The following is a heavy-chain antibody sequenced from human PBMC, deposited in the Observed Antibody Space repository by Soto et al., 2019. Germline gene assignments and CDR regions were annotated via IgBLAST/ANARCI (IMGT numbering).Heavy chain of an antibody. CDR2: LSYAGDT. D-gene: IGHD3-10*01. Sequence: GGSLRLSCAASGFTLSTYDMHWVRQATGKGLEWVAALSYAGDTYYPGSVKGRFTVSRESAKNSLYLQMNSLTAGDTAVYYCARDLTMVRPEYYYGMDVWGQGTTVTVSS. J-gene: IGHJ6*02. CDR1: GFTLSTYD. CDR3: ARDLTMVRPEYYYGMDV. V-gene: IGHV3-13*01.